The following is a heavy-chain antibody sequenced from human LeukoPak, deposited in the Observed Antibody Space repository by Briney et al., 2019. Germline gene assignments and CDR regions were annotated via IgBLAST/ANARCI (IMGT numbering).Heavy chain of an antibody. Sequence: PSETLSLTCTVSGGSISSYYWSWIRQPPGKGLEWIGYIYTSGSTNYNPSLKSRVTISVDTSKSQFSLKLSSVTAADTAVYYCARHSDIVVVPAAISYMDVWGKGTTVTVSS. CDR2: IYTSGST. J-gene: IGHJ6*03. CDR3: ARHSDIVVVPAAISYMDV. D-gene: IGHD2-2*02. V-gene: IGHV4-4*09. CDR1: GGSISSYY.